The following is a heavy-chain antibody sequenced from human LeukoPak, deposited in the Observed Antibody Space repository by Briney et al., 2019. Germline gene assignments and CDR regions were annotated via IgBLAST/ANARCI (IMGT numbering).Heavy chain of an antibody. V-gene: IGHV1-8*02. CDR2: VNPNSGNT. D-gene: IGHD1-26*01. CDR1: GYMFTNYD. CDR3: ARAPEWGKANYYYYMDV. Sequence: ASVKVSCKASGYMFTNYDINWVRQATGQGLEGMGWVNPNSGNTGYAQKFQGRVTMTRNTSISTAYMELSSLRSEDTAVYYCARAPEWGKANYYYYMDVWGKGTTVTVSS. J-gene: IGHJ6*03.